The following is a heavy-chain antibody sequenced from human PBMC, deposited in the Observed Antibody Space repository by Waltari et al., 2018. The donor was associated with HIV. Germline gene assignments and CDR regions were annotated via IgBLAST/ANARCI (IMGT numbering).Heavy chain of an antibody. D-gene: IGHD5-18*01. CDR3: AREGDTAMASFDY. CDR1: GFTFSTYS. Sequence: EVQLVESGGGLVQPGGYLRLSCAASGFTFSTYSTTWVRQAPGKGLEWVSYISSSSSTIYYADSVKGRFTISRDNAKNSLYLQMNSLRAEDTAVYYCAREGDTAMASFDYWGQGTLVTVSS. J-gene: IGHJ4*02. V-gene: IGHV3-48*01. CDR2: ISSSSSTI.